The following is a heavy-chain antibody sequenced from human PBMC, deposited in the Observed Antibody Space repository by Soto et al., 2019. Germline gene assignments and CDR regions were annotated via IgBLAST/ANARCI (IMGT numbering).Heavy chain of an antibody. CDR1: GYTFTSYG. V-gene: IGHV1-18*01. CDR2: ISAYNGNT. J-gene: IGHJ6*02. D-gene: IGHD3-3*01. Sequence: ASVKVSCKASGYTFTSYGISWVRQAPGQGLEWMGWISAYNGNTNYAQKLQGRVTMTTDTSTSTAYMELRSLRPDDTAVYYCAREGVVIIFDYYYGMDVWGQGTTVTVSS. CDR3: AREGVVIIFDYYYGMDV.